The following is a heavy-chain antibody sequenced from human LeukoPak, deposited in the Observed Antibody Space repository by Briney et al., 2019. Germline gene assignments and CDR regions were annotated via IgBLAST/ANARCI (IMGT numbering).Heavy chain of an antibody. D-gene: IGHD5-12*01. Sequence: HAGGSLRRSCAASGFTFSSYGMRWVRQAPGKGLEWVAVISYDGSNKYYADSVKGRFTISRDNSKNTLYLQMNSLRAEDTAVYYCAKDWGYSGYDGDPIDYWGQGTLVTVSS. J-gene: IGHJ4*02. V-gene: IGHV3-30*18. CDR2: ISYDGSNK. CDR1: GFTFSSYG. CDR3: AKDWGYSGYDGDPIDY.